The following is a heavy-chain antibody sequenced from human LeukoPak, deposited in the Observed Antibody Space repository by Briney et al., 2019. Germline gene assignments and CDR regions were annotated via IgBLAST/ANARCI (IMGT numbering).Heavy chain of an antibody. CDR1: GGTFSSYA. J-gene: IGHJ3*02. CDR3: ARHRDSSGYYPVGAFDI. CDR2: IIPIFGTA. D-gene: IGHD3-22*01. Sequence: ASVKVSCKASGGTFSSYAISWVRQAPGQGLEWMGGIIPIFGTANYAQKFQGRVTITTDESTSTAYMELSSLRSEDTAVYYCARHRDSSGYYPVGAFDIWGQGTMVTVSS. V-gene: IGHV1-69*05.